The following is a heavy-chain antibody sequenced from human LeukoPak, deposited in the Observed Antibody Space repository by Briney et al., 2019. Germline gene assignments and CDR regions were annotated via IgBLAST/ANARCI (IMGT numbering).Heavy chain of an antibody. J-gene: IGHJ4*02. CDR1: GFAFSGSA. V-gene: IGHV3-73*01. D-gene: IGHD1-26*01. CDR3: AGLATQQDFDS. CDR2: IKSKANSYAT. Sequence: PGGSLRLSCAASGFAFSGSAMHWVRQASGKGLEWVGRIKSKANSYATAYAASVKGRFTISRDDSKNTAYLQMNSLKTEDTAVYYCAGLATQQDFDSWGQGTLVTVSS.